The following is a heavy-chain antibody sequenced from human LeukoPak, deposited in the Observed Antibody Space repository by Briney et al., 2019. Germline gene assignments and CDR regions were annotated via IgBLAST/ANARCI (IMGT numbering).Heavy chain of an antibody. CDR3: AREGSWLLSPQNNWFDP. CDR2: IIPIFGTA. J-gene: IGHJ5*02. D-gene: IGHD2-15*01. CDR1: GGTLSSYA. Sequence: SVKVSCKASGGTLSSYAISWVRQAPGQGLEWMGGIIPIFGTANYAQKLQGRVTITADESTSTAYMELSSLRSEDTAVYYCAREGSWLLSPQNNWFDPWGQGTLVTVSS. V-gene: IGHV1-69*13.